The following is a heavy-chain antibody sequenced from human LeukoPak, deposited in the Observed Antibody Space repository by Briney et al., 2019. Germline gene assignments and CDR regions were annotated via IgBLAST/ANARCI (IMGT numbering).Heavy chain of an antibody. CDR3: ARSRIVDRRGYFDY. CDR1: GFTFNIYP. J-gene: IGHJ4*02. CDR2: IGTSGDT. V-gene: IGHV3-23*01. Sequence: GDSLRLSCVASGFTFNIYPMTWVRQSPGKRLEWVSTIGTSGDTYYADSVKGRFTISRDDSKNTLYLQMHSLGAEDTAVYYCARSRIVDRRGYFDYWGQGTLVTVSS. D-gene: IGHD2-15*01.